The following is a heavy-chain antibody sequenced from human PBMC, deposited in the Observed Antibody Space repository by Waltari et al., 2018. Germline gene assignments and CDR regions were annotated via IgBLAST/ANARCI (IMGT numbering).Heavy chain of an antibody. CDR1: GGPISNYY. V-gene: IGHV4-4*07. Sequence: QVQLQESGPGLVKPSETLSPTCTVSGGPISNYYWSWIRQPAGKGLEWIGRTYTSGSTAYNPSLKSRVTMSLDTSKNQFSLKMTSVTAADTAVYYCAREEIEKWWTWFDPWGQGILVTVSS. J-gene: IGHJ5*02. CDR3: AREEIEKWWTWFDP. CDR2: TYTSGST. D-gene: IGHD2-15*01.